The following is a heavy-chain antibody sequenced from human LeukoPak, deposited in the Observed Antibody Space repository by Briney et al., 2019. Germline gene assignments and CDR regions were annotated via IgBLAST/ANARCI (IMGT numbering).Heavy chain of an antibody. J-gene: IGHJ6*03. CDR2: IYPGDSDT. D-gene: IGHD4-17*01. CDR1: GYSFTSHW. V-gene: IGHV5-51*01. CDR3: ARINYGDLLMNCMDV. Sequence: GESLKISCQASGYSFTSHWIAWVRQMPGKGLEWMGIIYPGDSDTRYSPSFQGQVTISADKSISTAYLQWSSLKASDTAMYYCARINYGDLLMNCMDVWGKGTTVTASS.